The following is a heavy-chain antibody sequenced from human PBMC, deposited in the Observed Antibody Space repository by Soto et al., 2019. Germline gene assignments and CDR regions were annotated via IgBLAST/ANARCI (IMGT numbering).Heavy chain of an antibody. D-gene: IGHD2-2*01. V-gene: IGHV4-38-2*01. CDR1: ARSDIGDFY. J-gene: IGHJ5*02. Sequence: SETRSLTCAVSARSDIGDFYSGWSRQSPGKGLAWIGSVFPSGNTYYNPSFKSRVAIATDTAKNQVSLQVTSVTDADTALYYCAAYTASRNCFDPWGQGTLVTVSS. CDR2: VFPSGNT. CDR3: AAYTASRNCFDP.